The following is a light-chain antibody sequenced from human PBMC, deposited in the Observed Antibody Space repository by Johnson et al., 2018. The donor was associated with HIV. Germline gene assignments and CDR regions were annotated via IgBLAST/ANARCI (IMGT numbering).Light chain of an antibody. Sequence: QPPSVSAAPGQTVTISCSGSSSNVGSSFVSWYRQVPGTAPKLLIYDNSKRPSGIPDRFSATKSGTSATLGITGLQTGDEADYYCGTWDSSLSGYVFGTGTKVTVL. CDR3: GTWDSSLSGYV. CDR1: SSNVGSSF. J-gene: IGLJ1*01. CDR2: DNS. V-gene: IGLV1-51*01.